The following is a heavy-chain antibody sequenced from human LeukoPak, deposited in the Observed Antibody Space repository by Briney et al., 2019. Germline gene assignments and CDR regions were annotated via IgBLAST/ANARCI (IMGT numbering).Heavy chain of an antibody. V-gene: IGHV1-18*01. CDR2: INAYNGNT. Sequence: ASVKVSCKTSGYTFTYYVISWVRQAPGQGLEWMGWINAYNGNTNYAQKLQGRVTMTTDTSTSTAYMELRSLRSDDTAVYYCASGSTSSYYGMDVWGQGTTVTVSS. D-gene: IGHD1-26*01. J-gene: IGHJ6*02. CDR1: GYTFTYYV. CDR3: ASGSTSSYYGMDV.